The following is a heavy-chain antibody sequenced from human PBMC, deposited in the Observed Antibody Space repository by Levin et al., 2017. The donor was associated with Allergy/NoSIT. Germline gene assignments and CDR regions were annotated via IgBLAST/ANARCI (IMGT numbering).Heavy chain of an antibody. CDR1: GFTFNSYA. CDR2: ISGSGGST. Sequence: SCAASGFTFNSYAMNWVRQAPGKGLEWVSAISGSGGSTYYADSVKGRFTISRDNSKNTLYLQMNSLRAEDTAVYYCAKFSSERVTLVRGVYNWFDPWGQGTLVTVSS. CDR3: AKFSSERVTLVRGVYNWFDP. J-gene: IGHJ5*02. V-gene: IGHV3-23*01. D-gene: IGHD3-10*01.